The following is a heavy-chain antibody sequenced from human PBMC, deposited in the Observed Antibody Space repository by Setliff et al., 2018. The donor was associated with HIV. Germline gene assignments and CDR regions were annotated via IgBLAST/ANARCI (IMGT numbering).Heavy chain of an antibody. CDR1: GFTFSTYH. V-gene: IGHV3-7*03. Sequence: PGESLKISCAASGFTFSTYHMSWVRQAPGKGLEWVAKIKQDGSDKHYADSVKGRFTISRDNAKNSLYLQMNSLRAEDTALYYCAREPYYDILTGYLDYWGQGALVTVSS. J-gene: IGHJ4*02. CDR3: AREPYYDILTGYLDY. CDR2: IKQDGSDK. D-gene: IGHD3-9*01.